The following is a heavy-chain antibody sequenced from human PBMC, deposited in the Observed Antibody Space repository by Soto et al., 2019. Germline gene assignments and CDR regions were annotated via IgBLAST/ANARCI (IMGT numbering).Heavy chain of an antibody. CDR1: GGSFSGYY. CDR2: INHSGST. V-gene: IGHV4-34*01. J-gene: IGHJ3*02. Sequence: PSETLSLTCAVYGGSFSGYYWSWIRQPPGKGLEWIGEINHSGSTNYNPSLKSRVTISVDTSKNQFSLKLSSVTAADTAVYYCARDRTRLRTRRDAFDIWGQGTMVTVSS. CDR3: ARDRTRLRTRRDAFDI. D-gene: IGHD4-17*01.